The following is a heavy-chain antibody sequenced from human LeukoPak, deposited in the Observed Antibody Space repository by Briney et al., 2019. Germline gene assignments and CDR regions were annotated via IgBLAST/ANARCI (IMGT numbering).Heavy chain of an antibody. J-gene: IGHJ3*02. CDR3: ARADCTNGVCYTGDAFDI. CDR1: GYTYTKSW. V-gene: IGHV5-51*01. Sequence: HGESLKISCKGSGYTYTKSWIAWVRQMPGKGLEWMGIIYPGDSDTRYSPSFQGQVTISADKSISTAYLQWSSLKASDTAMYYCARADCTNGVCYTGDAFDIWGQGTMVTVSS. CDR2: IYPGDSDT. D-gene: IGHD2-8*01.